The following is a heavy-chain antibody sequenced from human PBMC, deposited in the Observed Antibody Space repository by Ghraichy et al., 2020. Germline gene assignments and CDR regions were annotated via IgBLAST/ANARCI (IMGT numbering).Heavy chain of an antibody. CDR3: ARDLPRSGSYYYFDY. J-gene: IGHJ4*02. D-gene: IGHD1-26*01. CDR1: GGTFSRYA. CDR2: IIPIFGTA. Sequence: SVKVSCKASGGTFSRYAISWVRQAPGQGLEWMGGIIPIFGTANYAQKFQGRVTITADESTSTAYMELSSLRSEDTAVYYCARDLPRSGSYYYFDYWGQGTLVTVSS. V-gene: IGHV1-69*13.